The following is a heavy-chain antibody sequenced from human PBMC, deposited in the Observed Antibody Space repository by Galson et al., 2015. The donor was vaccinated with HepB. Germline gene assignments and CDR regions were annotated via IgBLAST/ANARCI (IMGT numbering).Heavy chain of an antibody. Sequence: SVKVSCKASGYTFTSYGISWVRQAPGQGLEWMGWISAYNGSTNYAQKLQGRVTMTTDTSTSTAYMELRSLRSDDTAVYYCASGVVPAATSRGYYYYYMDVWGKGTTVTVSS. CDR3: ASGVVPAATSRGYYYYYMDV. V-gene: IGHV1-18*01. CDR2: ISAYNGST. J-gene: IGHJ6*03. CDR1: GYTFTSYG. D-gene: IGHD2-2*01.